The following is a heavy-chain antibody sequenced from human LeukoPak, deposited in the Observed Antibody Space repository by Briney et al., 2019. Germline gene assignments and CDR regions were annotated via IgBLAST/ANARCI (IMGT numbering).Heavy chain of an antibody. J-gene: IGHJ4*02. CDR1: GGSFSGYY. CDR3: ARGVWFGEFLPPPDY. D-gene: IGHD3-10*01. Sequence: SETLSLTCGVYGGSFSGYYWTWIRQPPGKGLEWIGEINHSGSTNYNPSLKSRVTISVDTSKNQFSLKLSSVTAADTAVYYCARGVWFGEFLPPPDYWGQGTLVTVSS. CDR2: INHSGST. V-gene: IGHV4-34*01.